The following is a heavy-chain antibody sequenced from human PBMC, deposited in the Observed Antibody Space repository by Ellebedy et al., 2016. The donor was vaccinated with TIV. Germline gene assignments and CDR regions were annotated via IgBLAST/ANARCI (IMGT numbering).Heavy chain of an antibody. CDR3: ARDPGGYSYGYEDY. V-gene: IGHV3-7*01. D-gene: IGHD5-18*01. Sequence: GESLKISXAASGFTFSSYWMSWVRQAPGKGLEWVANIKQDGSEKYYVDSVKGRFTISRDNAKNSLYLQMNSLRAEDTAVYYCARDPGGYSYGYEDYWGQGTLVTVSS. J-gene: IGHJ4*02. CDR1: GFTFSSYW. CDR2: IKQDGSEK.